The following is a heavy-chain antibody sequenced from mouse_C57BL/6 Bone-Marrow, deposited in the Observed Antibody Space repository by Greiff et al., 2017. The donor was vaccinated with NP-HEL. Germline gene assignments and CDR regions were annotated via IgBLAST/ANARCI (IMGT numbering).Heavy chain of an antibody. CDR3: ARGGDY. V-gene: IGHV1-82*01. Sequence: QVQLQQSGPELVKPGASVKISCKASGYAFSSSWMNWVKQRPGKGLEWIGRIYPGDGDTNYNGKFKGKATLTVDKSSSTAYLQLSSLTSEDSAVYFCARGGDYWGQGTTLTVSA. CDR1: GYAFSSSW. J-gene: IGHJ2*01. CDR2: IYPGDGDT.